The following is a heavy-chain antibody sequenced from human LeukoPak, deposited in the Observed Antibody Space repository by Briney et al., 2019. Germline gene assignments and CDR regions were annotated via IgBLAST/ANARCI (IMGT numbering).Heavy chain of an antibody. CDR2: IYPGDSDT. V-gene: IGHV5-51*01. D-gene: IGHD4-17*01. CDR1: GYSFTSYW. Sequence: GESLKISCKGSGYSFTSYWIGWVRQMPGKGLEWMGIIYPGDSDTRCSPSFQGQVTISADKSISTAYLQWSSLKASDTAVYYCASATTVTTRGAFDIWGQGTMVTASS. J-gene: IGHJ3*02. CDR3: ASATTVTTRGAFDI.